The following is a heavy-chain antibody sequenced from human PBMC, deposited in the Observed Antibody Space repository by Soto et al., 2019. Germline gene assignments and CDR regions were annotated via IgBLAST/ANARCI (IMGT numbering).Heavy chain of an antibody. CDR3: AREEQQLRFDP. CDR1: GGSISSGDYY. Sequence: SETLSLTCTVSGGSISSGDYYWSWIRQPPGKGLEWIGYIYYSGSTYYNPSLKSRVTISVDTSKNQCPLKLSSVTAAYTAVYYCAREEQQLRFDPWRQGTLVTVSS. CDR2: IYYSGST. J-gene: IGHJ5*02. D-gene: IGHD6-13*01. V-gene: IGHV4-30-4*01.